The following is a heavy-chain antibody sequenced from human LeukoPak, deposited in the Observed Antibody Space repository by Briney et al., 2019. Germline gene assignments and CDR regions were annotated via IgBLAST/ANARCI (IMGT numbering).Heavy chain of an antibody. CDR2: IRQDGSEK. CDR1: GFTIGSYW. CDR3: ARAGYYGDDAFDL. D-gene: IGHD2/OR15-2a*01. Sequence: GGSLRPSCAGSGFTIGSYWMSWVRQAPGKGLEWVANIRQDGSEKYYVDSVKGRLTISRDNAKNSLYLQMNSLRAEDTGIYYCARAGYYGDDAFDLWGQGTMVTVSS. V-gene: IGHV3-7*01. J-gene: IGHJ3*01.